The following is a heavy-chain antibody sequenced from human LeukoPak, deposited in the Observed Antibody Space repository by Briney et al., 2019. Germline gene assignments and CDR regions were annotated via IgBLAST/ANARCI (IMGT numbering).Heavy chain of an antibody. D-gene: IGHD6-13*01. Sequence: GGSLRLSCAVSGIIFSSYSMNWVRQAPGKGLEWVSYISSSGSTIYYADSVKGRFTISRDNSKNTLYLQMNSLRAEDTAVYYCANRWAGYYDMDVWGQGTTVTVSS. CDR2: ISSSGSTI. J-gene: IGHJ6*02. CDR3: ANRWAGYYDMDV. V-gene: IGHV3-48*01. CDR1: GIIFSSYS.